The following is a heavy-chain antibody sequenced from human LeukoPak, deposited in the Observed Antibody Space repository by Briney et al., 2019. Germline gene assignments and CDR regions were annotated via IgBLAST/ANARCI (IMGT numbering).Heavy chain of an antibody. Sequence: NPSETLSLTCTVSGGSISSYYWSWIRQPPGKGLEWIGYVYYSGNTKDNPSLKSRVTIPLDTSKNQFSLKLTSVTAADTAVYYCARGYSGYDPTYFDYWGQGILVTVSS. CDR1: GGSISSYY. V-gene: IGHV4-59*01. D-gene: IGHD5-12*01. J-gene: IGHJ4*02. CDR3: ARGYSGYDPTYFDY. CDR2: VYYSGNT.